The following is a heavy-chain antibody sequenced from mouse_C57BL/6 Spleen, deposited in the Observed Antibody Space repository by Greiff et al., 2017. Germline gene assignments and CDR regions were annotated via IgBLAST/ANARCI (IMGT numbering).Heavy chain of an antibody. CDR3: ARADRGYYYAMDY. Sequence: EVQLQQSGAELVKPGASVKLSCTASGYTLKDYYMHWVKQRTEQGLEWIGRIDPEDGDTKYTPKFQGKATITADKSSNTAYLQLSSLTSEDPAVYYRARADRGYYYAMDYWGQGTSVTVSS. J-gene: IGHJ4*01. D-gene: IGHD2-14*01. CDR2: IDPEDGDT. CDR1: GYTLKDYY. V-gene: IGHV14-2*01.